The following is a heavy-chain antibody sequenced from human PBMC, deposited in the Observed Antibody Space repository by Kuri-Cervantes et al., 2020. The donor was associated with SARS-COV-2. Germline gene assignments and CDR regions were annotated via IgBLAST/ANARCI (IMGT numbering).Heavy chain of an antibody. Sequence: ASVKVSCKASGYTFTGYYMHWVRQAPGQGLEWMGWINAYNGNTNYVQKLQGRVTMTTDTSTSTAYMELRSLRSDDTAVYYCARGYCSSTSCYFFDYWGQGTLVTVSS. V-gene: IGHV1-18*04. CDR2: INAYNGNT. D-gene: IGHD2-2*01. CDR1: GYTFTGYY. J-gene: IGHJ4*02. CDR3: ARGYCSSTSCYFFDY.